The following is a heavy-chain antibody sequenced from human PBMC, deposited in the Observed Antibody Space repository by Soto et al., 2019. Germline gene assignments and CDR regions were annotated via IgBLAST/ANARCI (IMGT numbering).Heavy chain of an antibody. CDR1: GFTFEDYS. D-gene: IGHD3-10*01. Sequence: GGSLRLSCVASGFTFEDYSLHWVRQVPGKGLEWVAGISGNSGSSGYADSVRGRFTVSRDNAKNSLFLQMSSLSPEDTALYYWTNRRSARPEFDAFDLWGQGTMGTVSS. J-gene: IGHJ3*01. CDR2: ISGNSGSS. V-gene: IGHV3-9*01. CDR3: TNRRSARPEFDAFDL.